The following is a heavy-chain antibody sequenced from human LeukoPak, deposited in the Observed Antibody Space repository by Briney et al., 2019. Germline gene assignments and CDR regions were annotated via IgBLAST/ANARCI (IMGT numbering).Heavy chain of an antibody. V-gene: IGHV3-72*01. CDR3: VSSGYPYYFDY. CDR2: TRNKSNRYTT. CDR1: GFTFSDHY. D-gene: IGHD3-22*01. J-gene: IGHJ4*02. Sequence: GGSLRLSCAASGFTFSDHYMDWVRQAPGKGLEWVGRTRNKSNRYTTEYAASVEGRFTISRDVSKSSLFLQMNGLKTEDTAVYYCVSSGYPYYFDYWGQGTLVTVSS.